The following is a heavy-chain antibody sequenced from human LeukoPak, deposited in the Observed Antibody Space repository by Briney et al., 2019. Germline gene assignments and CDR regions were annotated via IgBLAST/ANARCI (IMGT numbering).Heavy chain of an antibody. V-gene: IGHV4-59*08. J-gene: IGHJ4*02. CDR3: ARRAPYSYEWSTLDY. CDR2: IYYSGST. Sequence: SETLSLTCTVSGGSISSYYWSWIRQPPGKGLEWIGYIYYSGSTNYNPSLKSRVTISVDTSKNQFSLKLSSVTAADTAVYYCARRAPYSYEWSTLDYWGQGTLVAVSS. D-gene: IGHD5-18*01. CDR1: GGSISSYY.